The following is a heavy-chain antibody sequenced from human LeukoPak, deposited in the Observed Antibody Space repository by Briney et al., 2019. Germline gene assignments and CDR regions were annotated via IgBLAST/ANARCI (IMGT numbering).Heavy chain of an antibody. CDR1: GGPISSSSDH. V-gene: IGHV4-39*07. J-gene: IGHJ4*02. Sequence: PSDTLSLICTVWGGPISSSSDHCAWSRQPPGRGLEWIGNIYYSGSTYYNPSLKSRVTMSVESSENQFSLKLSSVTAADKAVYFCARGYWFYFDYWGQGPPVTVSS. CDR3: ARGYWFYFDY. CDR2: IYYSGST. D-gene: IGHD2-8*02.